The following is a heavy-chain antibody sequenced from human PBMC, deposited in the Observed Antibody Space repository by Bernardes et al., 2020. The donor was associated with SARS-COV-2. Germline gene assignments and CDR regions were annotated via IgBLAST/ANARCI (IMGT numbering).Heavy chain of an antibody. V-gene: IGHV1-2*04. CDR3: ARGERASGSYGVLYY. J-gene: IGHJ4*02. CDR2: INPNSGGT. CDR1: GYTFTGYY. Sequence: ASVKVSCKASGYTFTGYYMHWVRQAPGQGLEWMGWINPNSGGTNYAQKFQGWVTMTRDTSISTAYMELSRLRSDDTAVYYCARGERASGSYGVLYYWGQGTLVTVSS. D-gene: IGHD1-26*01.